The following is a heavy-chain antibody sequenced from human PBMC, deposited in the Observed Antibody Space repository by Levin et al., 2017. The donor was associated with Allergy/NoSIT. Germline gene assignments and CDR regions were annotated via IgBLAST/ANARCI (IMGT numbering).Heavy chain of an antibody. CDR3: ARGYFESSTHMCGY. J-gene: IGHJ4*02. CDR2: INSDGSST. Sequence: GGSLRLSCAASGFTFSSYWMYWVRQAPGKGLVWVSRINSDGSSTSYADSVKGRFTISRDNAKNTLFLQSNSLRAEDTAVYYCARGYFESSTHMCGYWGQGTLVNVS. D-gene: IGHD3-22*01. CDR1: GFTFSSYW. V-gene: IGHV3-74*01.